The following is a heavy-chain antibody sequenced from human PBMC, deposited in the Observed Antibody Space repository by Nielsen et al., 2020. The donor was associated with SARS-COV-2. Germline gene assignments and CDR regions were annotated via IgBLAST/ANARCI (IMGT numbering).Heavy chain of an antibody. CDR3: AREERLDYYYYYGMDV. D-gene: IGHD1-26*01. Sequence: SVKVSCKASGYTFTGYYMHWVRQAPGQGLEWMGGIIPIFGTANYAQKFQGRVTITADESTSTAYMELSSLRSEDTAVYYCAREERLDYYYYYGMDVWGQGTTVTVSS. J-gene: IGHJ6*02. V-gene: IGHV1-69*13. CDR1: GYTFTGYY. CDR2: IIPIFGTA.